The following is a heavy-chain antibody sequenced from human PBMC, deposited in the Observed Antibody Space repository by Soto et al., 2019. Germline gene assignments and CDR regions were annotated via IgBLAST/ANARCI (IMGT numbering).Heavy chain of an antibody. Sequence: AXVKVSCKASGYTFTSYGIRWVRQAPGQGLEWMGWISAYNGNTNYAQKLQGRVTMTTDNSKNTLYLQMNSLRAEDTAVYYCAKVGYKAPPDYWGQGTLVTVSS. CDR3: AKVGYKAPPDY. J-gene: IGHJ4*02. CDR2: ISAYNGNT. CDR1: GYTFTSYG. V-gene: IGHV1-18*01. D-gene: IGHD3-10*01.